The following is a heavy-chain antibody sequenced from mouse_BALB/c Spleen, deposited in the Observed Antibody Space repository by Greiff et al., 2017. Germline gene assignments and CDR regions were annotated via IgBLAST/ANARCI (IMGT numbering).Heavy chain of an antibody. CDR3: ARNDGYSLYAMDY. CDR2: IWSGGST. V-gene: IGHV2-2*02. CDR1: GFSLTSYG. J-gene: IGHJ4*01. D-gene: IGHD2-3*01. Sequence: QVQLQQSGPGLVQPSQSLSITCTVSGFSLTSYGVHWVRQSPGKGLAWLGVIWSGGSTDYNAAFISRLSISKDNSKSQVFFKMNSLQANDTAIYYCARNDGYSLYAMDYWGQGTSVTVSS.